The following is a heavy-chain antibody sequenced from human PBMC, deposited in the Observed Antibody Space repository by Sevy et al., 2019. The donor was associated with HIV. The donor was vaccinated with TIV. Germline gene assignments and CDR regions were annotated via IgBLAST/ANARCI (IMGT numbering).Heavy chain of an antibody. CDR3: ARGIAAPRGMDV. CDR2: FFYSGST. D-gene: IGHD6-13*01. Sequence: GSLRLSCTVSGDSISGYYWSWIRQPPGKGLEWIGYFFYSGSTNYNPSLKSRVTISVDTTRNQVSLKVRSVTAADTAVYYCARGIAAPRGMDVWGQGTTVTVSS. V-gene: IGHV4-59*01. CDR1: GDSISGYY. J-gene: IGHJ6*02.